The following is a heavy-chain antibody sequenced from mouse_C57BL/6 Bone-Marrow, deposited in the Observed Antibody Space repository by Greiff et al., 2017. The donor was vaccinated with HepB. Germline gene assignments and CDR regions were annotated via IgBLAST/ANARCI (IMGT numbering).Heavy chain of an antibody. D-gene: IGHD4-1*01. CDR2: IYYSGTI. J-gene: IGHJ2*01. Sequence: EVKLMESGPGLVKPSQTVFLTCTVTGISITTGNYRWSWIRQFPGNKLEWIGYIYYSGTITYNPSLTSRTTITRDTPKNQFFLEMNSLTAEDTATYYCARGNWDEGDYFDYWGQGTTLTVSS. CDR1: GISITTGNYR. CDR3: ARGNWDEGDYFDY. V-gene: IGHV3-5*01.